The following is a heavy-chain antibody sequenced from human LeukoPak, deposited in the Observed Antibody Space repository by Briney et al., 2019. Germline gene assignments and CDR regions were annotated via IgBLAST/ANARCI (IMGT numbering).Heavy chain of an antibody. D-gene: IGHD5-24*01. CDR2: IYYSGST. CDR1: GGSISSYY. J-gene: IGHJ4*02. Sequence: SETLSLTCTVSGGSISSYYWSWIRQPPGKGLEWIGYIYYSGSTNYKPSLKSRVTISVDTSKNQSSLKLSSVTAADTAVYYCARYPLDGYNLSPSFDYWGQGTLVTVSS. V-gene: IGHV4-59*08. CDR3: ARYPLDGYNLSPSFDY.